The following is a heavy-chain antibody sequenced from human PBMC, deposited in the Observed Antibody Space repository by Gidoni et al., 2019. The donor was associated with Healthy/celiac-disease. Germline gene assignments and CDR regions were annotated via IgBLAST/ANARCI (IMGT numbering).Heavy chain of an antibody. CDR3: AHTYDYVWGSYRQRLIGFDY. D-gene: IGHD3-16*02. V-gene: IGHV2-5*02. J-gene: IGHJ4*02. CDR1: GFSLSTSGVG. CDR2: IYWDDDK. Sequence: QITLKESGPTLVKPTQTLTLTCTFSGFSLSTSGVGVGWIRQPPGKALEWLALIYWDDDKRYSPSLKSRLTITKDTSKNQVVLTMTNMDPVDTATYYCAHTYDYVWGSYRQRLIGFDYWGQGTLVTVSS.